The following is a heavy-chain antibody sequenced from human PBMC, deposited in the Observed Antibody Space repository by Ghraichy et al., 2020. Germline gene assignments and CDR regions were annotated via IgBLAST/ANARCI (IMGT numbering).Heavy chain of an antibody. J-gene: IGHJ4*02. CDR3: ANTGHCGINCYGSV. D-gene: IGHD2-21*02. CDR1: GFTFSAFS. V-gene: IGHV3-30*18. CDR2: ISRSGSNK. Sequence: GESLNISCAASGFTFSAFSMHWVRRTPGKGLEWVAGISRSGSNKFYADAVKGRFTISRDNSENTAHLQMDNLRPEDTAVYYCANTGHCGINCYGSVWGQGTLVTVSS.